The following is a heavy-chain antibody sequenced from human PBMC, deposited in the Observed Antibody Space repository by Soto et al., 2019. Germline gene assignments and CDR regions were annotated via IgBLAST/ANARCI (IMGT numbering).Heavy chain of an antibody. CDR1: GYTFTRYG. V-gene: IGHV1-18*01. CDR3: AKNGQPPYYYYGLDV. J-gene: IGHJ6*02. D-gene: IGHD2-8*01. Sequence: GPAVKVSSQASGYTFTRYGISWVRQAPGQGLEWMGWISGYNGDTNYAQKFQDRVSMTIDTSTGTAYMELRSLTSDDTAIYYCAKNGQPPYYYYGLDVWGQGTKGPVSS. CDR2: ISGYNGDT.